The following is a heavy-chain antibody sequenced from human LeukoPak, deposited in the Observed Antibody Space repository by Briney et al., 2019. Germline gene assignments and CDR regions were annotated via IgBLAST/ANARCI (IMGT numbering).Heavy chain of an antibody. Sequence: PGGSLRLSCAASGFTFSSYAMSWVRQAPGKGLEWVSAISGSGGSTYYANSVKGRFTISRDNSKNTLYLQMNSLRAEDTAVYYCAKDLGDAITFGGAIVIPPYFDYWGQGTLVTVSS. CDR3: AKDLGDAITFGGAIVIPPYFDY. J-gene: IGHJ4*02. V-gene: IGHV3-23*01. D-gene: IGHD3-16*02. CDR2: ISGSGGST. CDR1: GFTFSSYA.